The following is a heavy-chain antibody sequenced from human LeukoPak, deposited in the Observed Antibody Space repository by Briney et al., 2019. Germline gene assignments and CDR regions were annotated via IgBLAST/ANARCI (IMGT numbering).Heavy chain of an antibody. Sequence: GGSLRLSCAASGNYWMHWVSQAPGKGLVWVSHINSDGSWTSYADSVKGRFTISKDNAKNTVYLQMNSLRAEDTAVYYCVSFYETYWGRGTLVTVSS. J-gene: IGHJ4*02. D-gene: IGHD2/OR15-2a*01. CDR2: INSDGSWT. V-gene: IGHV3-74*01. CDR3: VSFYETY. CDR1: GNYW.